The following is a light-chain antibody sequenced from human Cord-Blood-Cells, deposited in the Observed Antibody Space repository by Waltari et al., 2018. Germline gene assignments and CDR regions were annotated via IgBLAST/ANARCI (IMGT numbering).Light chain of an antibody. J-gene: IGKJ1*01. V-gene: IGKV1-5*01. CDR3: QQYNSYSPWT. CDR2: DAS. Sequence: DIQMTHSPSTLSASVGDRVTITCRASQSISSWLDWYQQKPGKAPKLLIYDASSLESGVPSRFSGSGSGTEFTLTISSLQPDDFATYYCQQYNSYSPWTFGQGTKVEIK. CDR1: QSISSW.